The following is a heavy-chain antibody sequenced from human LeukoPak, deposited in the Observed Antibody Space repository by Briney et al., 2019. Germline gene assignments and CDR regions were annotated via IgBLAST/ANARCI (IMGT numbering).Heavy chain of an antibody. J-gene: IGHJ3*02. Sequence: PSETLSLTCTVSGGSVSSGSFYLSWIRQPPGKGLEWIAYIHYSGSTYYNPSLKSRVTISVDTSKNQCSLKVSSVTAADTAVYYCARGGYYDKEAFDIWGQGTMVTVSS. CDR2: IHYSGST. V-gene: IGHV4-61*01. D-gene: IGHD3-22*01. CDR3: ARGGYYDKEAFDI. CDR1: GGSVSSGSFY.